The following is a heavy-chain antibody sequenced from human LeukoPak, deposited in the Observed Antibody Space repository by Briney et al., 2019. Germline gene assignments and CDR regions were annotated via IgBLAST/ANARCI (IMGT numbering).Heavy chain of an antibody. D-gene: IGHD6-6*01. CDR3: ARVMDSSSSSGVY. J-gene: IGHJ4*02. Sequence: SSETLSLTCTVSGGSISSYYWSWIRQPPGKGLEWIGYIYYSGSTNYNPSLKSRVTISVDTSKNQFSLKLSSVTAADTAVYYCARVMDSSSSSGVYWGQGTLVTVSS. V-gene: IGHV4-59*01. CDR1: GGSISSYY. CDR2: IYYSGST.